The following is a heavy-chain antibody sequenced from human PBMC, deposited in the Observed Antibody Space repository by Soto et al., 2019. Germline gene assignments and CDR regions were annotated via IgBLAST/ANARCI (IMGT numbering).Heavy chain of an antibody. CDR3: ARDLRIVGAIADYYYGMDV. CDR1: GYSFTSYW. D-gene: IGHD1-26*01. V-gene: IGHV5-51*01. Sequence: PGESLKISCKGSGYSFTSYWIGWVRQMPGKGLEWMGIIYPGDSDTRYSPSFQGQVTISADKSISTAYLQWSSLKASDTAMYYCARDLRIVGAIADYYYGMDVWGQGTTVTVSS. J-gene: IGHJ6*02. CDR2: IYPGDSDT.